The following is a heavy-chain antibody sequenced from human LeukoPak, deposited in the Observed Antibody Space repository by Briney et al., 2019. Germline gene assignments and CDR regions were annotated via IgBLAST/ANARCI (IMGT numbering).Heavy chain of an antibody. Sequence: GRSLRLSCATSGFTFSAHHMNWVRQAPGKGLEWVSGITASGATTYYADSVKGRFTISRDSSQSTLYLQMNSLRAEDTAVYYCARAEAAGDNRGGYYYFYVDVWGKGTTVTVSS. V-gene: IGHV3-23*01. CDR3: ARAEAAGDNRGGYYYFYVDV. J-gene: IGHJ6*03. CDR2: ITASGATT. CDR1: GFTFSAHH. D-gene: IGHD6-25*01.